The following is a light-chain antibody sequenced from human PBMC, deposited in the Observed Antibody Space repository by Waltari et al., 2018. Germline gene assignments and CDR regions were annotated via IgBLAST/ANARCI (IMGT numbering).Light chain of an antibody. Sequence: AIPLTQSPSSLSASVGDRVTITCRASQGISSALAWYQQKPGKAPKFVIYDASRLESGVPARFRGRGAVTEVTLAISRLQPEDFATYYCQQFNNYPDTFGQGTKLEIK. J-gene: IGKJ2*01. CDR1: QGISSA. CDR3: QQFNNYPDT. CDR2: DAS. V-gene: IGKV1D-13*01.